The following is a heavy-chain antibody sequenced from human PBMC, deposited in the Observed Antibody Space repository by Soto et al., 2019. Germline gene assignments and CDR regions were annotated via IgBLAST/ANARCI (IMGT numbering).Heavy chain of an antibody. CDR3: ASPYYDFWSGYSGPFDY. D-gene: IGHD3-3*01. J-gene: IGHJ4*02. Sequence: GASVKVSCKASGGTFSSYAISWVRQAPGQGLEWMGGIIPIFGTANYAQKFQGRVTITADESTSTAYMELSSLRSEDTAVYYCASPYYDFWSGYSGPFDYWGQGTLVTVSS. CDR1: GGTFSSYA. CDR2: IIPIFGTA. V-gene: IGHV1-69*13.